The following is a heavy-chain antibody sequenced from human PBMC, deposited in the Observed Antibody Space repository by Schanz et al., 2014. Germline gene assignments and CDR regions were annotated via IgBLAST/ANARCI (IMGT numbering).Heavy chain of an antibody. J-gene: IGHJ4*02. D-gene: IGHD6-19*01. CDR1: GFTFDDYA. Sequence: EVQLVESGGGLVQPGRSLRLSCAASGFTFDDYAMHWVRQAPGKGLEWVSGIIWNSGNIGYADSVRGRFTISRDNARKSLYLQMDSLRPEDTALYYCAKDIGGGAVAAQNWGQGTLVIVSS. CDR2: IIWNSGNI. CDR3: AKDIGGGAVAAQN. V-gene: IGHV3-9*01.